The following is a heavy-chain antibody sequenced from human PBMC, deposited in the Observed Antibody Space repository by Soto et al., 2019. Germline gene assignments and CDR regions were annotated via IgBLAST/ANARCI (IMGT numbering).Heavy chain of an antibody. Sequence: SVKVSCKASGFTFTTSAMQWVRQARGQRLEWIGWIVVGSGNTNYAQKFQERVTITRDMSTSTAYMELSSLRSEDTAVYYCAASNTYYDILTGYYSPYYFDYWGQGTLVTVSS. V-gene: IGHV1-58*02. D-gene: IGHD3-9*01. CDR3: AASNTYYDILTGYYSPYYFDY. CDR2: IVVGSGNT. J-gene: IGHJ4*02. CDR1: GFTFTTSA.